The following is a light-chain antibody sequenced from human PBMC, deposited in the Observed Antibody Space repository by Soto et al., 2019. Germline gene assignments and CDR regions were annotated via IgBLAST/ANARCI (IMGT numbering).Light chain of an antibody. CDR1: QTVSSS. CDR2: EAS. CDR3: QQHINWPLT. J-gene: IGKJ4*01. V-gene: IGKV3-11*01. Sequence: EIVLTQSPATLSLSPGERGTLSCRASQTVSSSLAWYQQKTGQAPRLLIYEASNRATGITARFSGSGSGADFTLNISRLETEDLALYYCQQHINWPLTFGGGTKVDIK.